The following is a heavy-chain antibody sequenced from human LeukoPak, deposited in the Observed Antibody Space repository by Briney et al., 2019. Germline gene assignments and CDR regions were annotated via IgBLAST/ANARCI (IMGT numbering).Heavy chain of an antibody. V-gene: IGHV3-30*04. Sequence: GGSLRLSCAASGFTFSTYAMHWVRQAPGKGLEWVALISYDGRNTYYPDSVQGRFTISRDNSKDTLYLQMNSLRAEDTSVYYCAGQRTSWRGGDPIEYWGQGTLVTVTS. CDR3: AGQRTSWRGGDPIEY. J-gene: IGHJ4*02. CDR1: GFTFSTYA. D-gene: IGHD2-21*02. CDR2: ISYDGRNT.